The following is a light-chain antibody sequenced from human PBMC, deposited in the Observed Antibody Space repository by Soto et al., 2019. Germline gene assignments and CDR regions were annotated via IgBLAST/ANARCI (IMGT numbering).Light chain of an antibody. CDR2: DDS. CDR1: NIGGRN. Sequence: VLTQPPSVSVAPGQTARIACGGNNIGGRNVHWYQQKPGQAPVLVVYDDSDRPSGIPERFSGSKSGNTAALTISRVEAGDEADYYCQVWDSSSDPVLFGGGTKVTVL. CDR3: QVWDSSSDPVL. J-gene: IGLJ2*01. V-gene: IGLV3-21*02.